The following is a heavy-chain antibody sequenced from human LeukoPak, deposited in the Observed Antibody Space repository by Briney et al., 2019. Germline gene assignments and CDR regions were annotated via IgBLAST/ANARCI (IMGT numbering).Heavy chain of an antibody. D-gene: IGHD1-26*01. CDR2: IRYDGSNK. CDR1: GFTFSSYG. J-gene: IGHJ3*02. V-gene: IGHV3-30*02. Sequence: GGSLRLSCAASGFTFSSYGMHWVRQAPGKGLEWVAFIRYDGSNKYYADSVKGRFTISRDNAKNSLYLQMNSLRAEDTAVYYCASGRMMPHAFDIWGQGTMVTVSS. CDR3: ASGRMMPHAFDI.